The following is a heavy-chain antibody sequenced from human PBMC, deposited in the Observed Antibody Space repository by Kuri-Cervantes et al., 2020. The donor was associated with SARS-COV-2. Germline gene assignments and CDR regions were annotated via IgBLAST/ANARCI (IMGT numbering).Heavy chain of an antibody. J-gene: IGHJ4*02. Sequence: GESLKISCAASGFKFSRTDMHWVRQAPGKGLEWVAFISYDGNNKKCIASGKGRFTISRDNSQNKLYLQMRSLRPEDTAMYYCAKDGAGAPDFWGQGTLVTVSS. CDR2: ISYDGNNK. CDR3: AKDGAGAPDF. D-gene: IGHD4/OR15-4a*01. CDR1: GFKFSRTD. V-gene: IGHV3-30*18.